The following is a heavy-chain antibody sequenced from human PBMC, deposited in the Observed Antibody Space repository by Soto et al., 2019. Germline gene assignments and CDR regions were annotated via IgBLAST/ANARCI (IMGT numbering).Heavy chain of an antibody. CDR3: ARDLGPTDYYYGMDV. Sequence: QVQLQESGPGLVKPSQTLSLTCTVSGGSISSGGYYWSWIRQNPGKGLEWIGYIYYSGSTNYSPSLKSRVTISADTSKNQFSLKLSSVTAADTAVYYCARDLGPTDYYYGMDVWGQGTTVTVSS. CDR2: IYYSGST. D-gene: IGHD4-17*01. CDR1: GGSISSGGYY. V-gene: IGHV4-31*03. J-gene: IGHJ6*02.